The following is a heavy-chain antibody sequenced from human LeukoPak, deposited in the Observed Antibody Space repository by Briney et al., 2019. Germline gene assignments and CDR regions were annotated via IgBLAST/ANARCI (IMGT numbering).Heavy chain of an antibody. CDR2: ISSNSGIK. D-gene: IGHD2-8*02. V-gene: IGHV3-48*01. CDR1: GFTFKSFS. CDR3: ARVAVSGPTGWFDS. Sequence: GGSLRLSCGGSGFTFKSFSMHWVRQAPGKGLEWVSDISSNSGIKSYADSVKGRFTISRDNVDNVVYLEMNSLGAEDTATYYCARVAVSGPTGWFDSWGQGTLVIVSS. J-gene: IGHJ5*01.